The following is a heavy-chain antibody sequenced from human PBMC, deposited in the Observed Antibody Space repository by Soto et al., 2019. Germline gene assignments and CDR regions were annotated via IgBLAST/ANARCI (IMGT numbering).Heavy chain of an antibody. Sequence: QVQLQESGPGLVKPSETLSLTCTVSGGSVSSESHYWSWIRQTPGKGLEWIGYIYYTGSTNYNPSLKGRVTMSVDTSRDQECLRLMSVTSADTAVYYCARDQYDVRSGSYDYAMEVGGQGTKVTVSS. J-gene: IGHJ6*02. CDR3: ARDQYDVRSGSYDYAMEV. CDR1: GGSVSSESHY. V-gene: IGHV4-61*01. CDR2: IYYTGST. D-gene: IGHD3-3*01.